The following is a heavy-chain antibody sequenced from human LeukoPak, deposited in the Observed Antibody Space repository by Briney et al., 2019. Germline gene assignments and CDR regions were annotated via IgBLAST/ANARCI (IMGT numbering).Heavy chain of an antibody. CDR2: ISYDGSNK. Sequence: GGSLRLSCAASGFTFSSYAMHWVRRAPGKGLEWVAVISYDGSNKYYADSVKGRFTISRDNSKNTLYLQMNSLRAEDTAVYYCASGVRGVIVGARIDYWGQGTLVTVSS. CDR1: GFTFSSYA. J-gene: IGHJ4*02. V-gene: IGHV3-30*04. CDR3: ASGVRGVIVGARIDY. D-gene: IGHD3-10*01.